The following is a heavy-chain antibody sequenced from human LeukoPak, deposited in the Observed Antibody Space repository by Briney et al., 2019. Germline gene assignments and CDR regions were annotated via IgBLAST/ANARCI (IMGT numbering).Heavy chain of an antibody. CDR1: GGSISSYY. V-gene: IGHV4-59*01. D-gene: IGHD4-11*01. Sequence: PSETLSLTCTVSGGSISSYYWSWIRQPPGKGLEWIGYIYYSGSTNYNPSLKSRVTISVDTSKNQFSLKLSSVTAADTAVYYCARDTDLGAFDTWGQGTMVTVSS. CDR2: IYYSGST. J-gene: IGHJ3*02. CDR3: ARDTDLGAFDT.